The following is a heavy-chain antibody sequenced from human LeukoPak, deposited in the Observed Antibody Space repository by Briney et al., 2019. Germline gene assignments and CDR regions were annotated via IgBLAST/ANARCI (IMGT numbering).Heavy chain of an antibody. D-gene: IGHD2-2*01. J-gene: IGHJ6*03. CDR3: ARGSYCSSTSCREGYMDV. CDR2: ISYDGSNK. CDR1: GFTFSSYS. V-gene: IGHV3-30*03. Sequence: GGSLRLSCAASGFTFSSYSMHWVRQAPGKGLEWVAVISYDGSNKYYADSVKGRFTISRDNSKNTLYLQMNSLRAEDTAVYYCARGSYCSSTSCREGYMDVWGKGTTVTVSS.